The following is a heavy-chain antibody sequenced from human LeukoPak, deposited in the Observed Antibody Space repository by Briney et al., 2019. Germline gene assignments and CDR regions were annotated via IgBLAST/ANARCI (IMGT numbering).Heavy chain of an antibody. J-gene: IGHJ4*02. CDR1: GFTFDDYA. Sequence: GGSLRLSCAASGFTFDDYAMHWVRQAPGKGLEWVSGISWNSGSIGYADSVKGRFTISRDNAKNSLYLQMNSLRAEDTAVYYCARDRAIYDRRSYYYTEDDYWGQGTLVTVSS. CDR2: ISWNSGSI. V-gene: IGHV3-9*01. D-gene: IGHD3-22*01. CDR3: ARDRAIYDRRSYYYTEDDY.